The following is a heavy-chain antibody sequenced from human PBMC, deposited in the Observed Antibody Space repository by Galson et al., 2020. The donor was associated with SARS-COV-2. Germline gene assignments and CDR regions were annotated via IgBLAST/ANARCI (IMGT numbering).Heavy chain of an antibody. J-gene: IGHJ6*03. CDR3: ARGRQGVVPSPVLGLGPFYSYYYMDV. V-gene: IGHV4-34*01. Sequence: SETLSLTCAVFGESFSGFSWTWIRQAPGKGLEWIGEIKSGGDINYSPSLSSRVTLSADTSKNQFSLKLTSVNAADTALYFCARGRQGVVPSPVLGLGPFYSYYYMDVWGKGTTVTVSS. D-gene: IGHD3-16*01. CDR1: GESFSGFS. CDR2: IKSGGDI.